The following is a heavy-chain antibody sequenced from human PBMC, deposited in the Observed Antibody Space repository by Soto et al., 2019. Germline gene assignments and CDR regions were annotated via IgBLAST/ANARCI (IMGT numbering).Heavy chain of an antibody. CDR1: GYTFTSYD. J-gene: IGHJ1*01. Sequence: ASVKVSCKASGYTFTSYDVNWVRQATGQGPEWIGWINPNSGNTGYAQKFQGRVAMTRDTSTDTAYMELSSLTSDDSAVYYCARGPPPKCNEEYCYASGYFQHWGQGTLVTVSS. CDR2: INPNSGNT. D-gene: IGHD2-2*01. V-gene: IGHV1-8*02. CDR3: ARGPPPKCNEEYCYASGYFQH.